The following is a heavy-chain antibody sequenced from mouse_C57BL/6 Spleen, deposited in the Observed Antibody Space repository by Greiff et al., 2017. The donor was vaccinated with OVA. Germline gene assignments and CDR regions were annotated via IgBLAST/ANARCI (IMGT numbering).Heavy chain of an antibody. CDR1: GYTFTSYW. V-gene: IGHV1-53*01. J-gene: IGHJ2*01. CDR2: INPSNGGT. D-gene: IGHD2-2*01. CDR3: SRRMVGCSVHFDY. Sequence: VQLQQPGTELVKPGASVKLSCKASGYTFTSYWMHWVKQRPGQGLEWIGNINPSNGGTNYNEKFKSKATLTVDKYSSTAYMQLSSLTSADSAVYVCSRRMVGCSVHFDYWGQGTPLTVSS.